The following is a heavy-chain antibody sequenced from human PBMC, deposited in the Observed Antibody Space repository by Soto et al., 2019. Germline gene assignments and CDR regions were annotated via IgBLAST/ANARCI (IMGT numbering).Heavy chain of an antibody. CDR1: GGSISSYY. CDR3: ARRYGSAIDY. V-gene: IGHV4-59*08. D-gene: IGHD1-26*01. Sequence: SETLSLTCTVSGGSISSYYWSWIRQPPWKGLEWIGYIYYTGTTNYNPSLKSRVTISVDTSKNQFSLKLSSVTAADTAVYYCARRYGSAIDYWGQGTLVTVYS. CDR2: IYYTGTT. J-gene: IGHJ4*02.